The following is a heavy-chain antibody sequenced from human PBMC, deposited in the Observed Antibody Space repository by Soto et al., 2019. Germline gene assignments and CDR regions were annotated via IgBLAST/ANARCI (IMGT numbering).Heavy chain of an antibody. D-gene: IGHD3-9*01. J-gene: IGHJ4*02. V-gene: IGHV4-39*01. CDR3: ARLEGLATISYYFDF. Sequence: QLQLQESGPGLVKPSETLSLMCSVSDDSINSDKYYWGWIRQPPGKGLEWIGSIYYRGNAYYNPSLQTRVTISLDKSTSQFSLKLNSVTAADSAVYFCARLEGLATISYYFDFWGPGALVTVSS. CDR2: IYYRGNA. CDR1: DDSINSDKYY.